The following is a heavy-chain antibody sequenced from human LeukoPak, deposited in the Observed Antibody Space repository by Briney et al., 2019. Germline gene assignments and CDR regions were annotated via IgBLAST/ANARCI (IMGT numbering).Heavy chain of an antibody. V-gene: IGHV3-33*06. CDR1: GFTFSSYG. D-gene: IGHD1-26*01. CDR2: IWYDGSNK. Sequence: GSLRLSCAASGFTFSSYGMHWVRQAPGKGLEWVAVIWYDGSNKYYADSVKGRFTISRDNSKNTLFLHMNTLRAEDTAIYYCAKDRTVGASYWYFDLWGRGTLVTVSS. J-gene: IGHJ2*01. CDR3: AKDRTVGASYWYFDL.